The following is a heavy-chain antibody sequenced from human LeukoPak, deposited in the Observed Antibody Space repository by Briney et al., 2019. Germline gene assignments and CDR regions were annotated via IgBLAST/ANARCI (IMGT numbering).Heavy chain of an antibody. CDR1: GGSISSYY. CDR2: IYYSGST. CDR3: ARDVQSLYYYDSSGYLHDAFDI. V-gene: IGHV4-59*12. J-gene: IGHJ3*02. Sequence: SETLSLTCTVSGGSISSYYWSWIRQPPGKGLEWIGSIYYSGSTYYNPSLKSRVTISVDTSKNQFSLKLSSVTAADTAVYYCARDVQSLYYYDSSGYLHDAFDIWGQGTMVTVSS. D-gene: IGHD3-22*01.